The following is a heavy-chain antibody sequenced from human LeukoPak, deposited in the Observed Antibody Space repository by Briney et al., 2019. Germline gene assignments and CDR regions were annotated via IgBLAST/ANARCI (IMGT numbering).Heavy chain of an antibody. V-gene: IGHV1-69*05. J-gene: IGHJ1*01. CDR2: IIPIFGTA. D-gene: IGHD3-22*01. Sequence: ASVKVSCKASGGTFSSYAISWVRQAPGQGLEWMGRIIPIFGTANYAQKFQGRVTITTDESTSTAYMGLSSLRSEDTAVYYCARGPYYYDSSGQEVYFQHWGQGTLVTVSS. CDR1: GGTFSSYA. CDR3: ARGPYYYDSSGQEVYFQH.